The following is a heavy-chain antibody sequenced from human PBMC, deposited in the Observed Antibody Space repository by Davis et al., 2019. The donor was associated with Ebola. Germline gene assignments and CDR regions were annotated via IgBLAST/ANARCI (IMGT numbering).Heavy chain of an antibody. CDR2: IYYSGST. CDR1: GGSISSGGYS. CDR3: ARQKLGYCISTSCYGHNWFDP. D-gene: IGHD2-2*01. Sequence: SETLSLTCAVSGGSISSGGYSWSWIRQPPGKGLEWIGSIYYSGSTHYNPSLKSRVTISVDTSKNQFSLKLSSVTAADTAVYSCARQKLGYCISTSCYGHNWFDPWGQGTLVTVSS. V-gene: IGHV4-30-2*03. J-gene: IGHJ5*02.